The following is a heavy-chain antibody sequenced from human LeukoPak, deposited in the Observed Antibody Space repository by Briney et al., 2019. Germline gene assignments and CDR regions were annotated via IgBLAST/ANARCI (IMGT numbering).Heavy chain of an antibody. V-gene: IGHV3-53*01. D-gene: IGHD3-10*01. CDR3: AAHKVRGIYGMDV. Sequence: GGSLRLSCAASGGTVSSNFVSWVRQAPGKGLEWVSVIYSGGSTYYADSVKGRFTISRDNYKNTLYLQMNSLRAEDTAVDYCAAHKVRGIYGMDVWGQGTTVTVSS. CDR2: IYSGGST. J-gene: IGHJ6*02. CDR1: GGTVSSNF.